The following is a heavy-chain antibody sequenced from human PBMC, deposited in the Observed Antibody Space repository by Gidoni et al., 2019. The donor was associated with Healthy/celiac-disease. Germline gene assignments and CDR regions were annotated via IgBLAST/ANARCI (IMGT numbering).Heavy chain of an antibody. CDR2: IIPILGIA. CDR3: ARDSLGDRSGYYHPGLGY. D-gene: IGHD3-22*01. CDR1: VGTLTSYT. J-gene: IGHJ4*02. Sequence: VQLVRSGAGVKKPGSAGKVSGRASVGTLTSYTTSWVRKAPGQGLEWMGSIIPILGIANYAQKFQGRVTITADKSTSTAYMELSSLRSEDTAVYYCARDSLGDRSGYYHPGLGYWGQGTMVTVSS. V-gene: IGHV1-69*04.